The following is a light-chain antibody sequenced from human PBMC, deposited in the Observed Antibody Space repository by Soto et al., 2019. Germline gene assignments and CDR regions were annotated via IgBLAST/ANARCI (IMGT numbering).Light chain of an antibody. Sequence: DIVMTQSPDSLAVSLGERATINCKSSRSVLYSSNNKNYLAWYQQKPGQPPKLLIFWASTRDSGVPDRFSGSGSGTDFTLTISSLQAEDVAVYYCQQYYATPRTFGQGTKVEIK. CDR3: QQYYATPRT. V-gene: IGKV4-1*01. CDR1: RSVLYSSNNKNY. J-gene: IGKJ1*01. CDR2: WAS.